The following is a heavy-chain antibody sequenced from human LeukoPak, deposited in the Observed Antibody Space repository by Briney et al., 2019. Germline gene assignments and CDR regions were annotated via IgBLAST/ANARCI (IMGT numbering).Heavy chain of an antibody. D-gene: IGHD7-27*01. CDR3: VKDLSWGYFDY. J-gene: IGHJ4*02. CDR1: GFTFSIYA. V-gene: IGHV3-23*01. CDR2: ISKSGAGT. Sequence: GGSLRLSCAASGFTFSIYAMNWVRQAPGKGLEWVSVISKSGAGTHYADSVKGRFTISRDNSKNTLYLQMNSLRAEDTAVYYCVKDLSWGYFDYWGQGTLVTVSS.